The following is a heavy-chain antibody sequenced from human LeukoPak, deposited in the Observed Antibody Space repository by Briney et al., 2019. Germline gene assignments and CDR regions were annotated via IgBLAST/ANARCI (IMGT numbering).Heavy chain of an antibody. CDR2: INHSGST. V-gene: IGHV4-34*01. J-gene: IGHJ4*02. D-gene: IGHD5-12*01. CDR1: GGSFSGYY. CDR3: ARGSGGYSGYDYVDY. Sequence: SETLSLTCAVYGGSFSGYYWSWIRQPPGKGLEWIREINHSGSTNYNPSLRSRVTISVDTSKNQFSLKLSSVTAADTAVYYCARGSGGYSGYDYVDYWGQGTLVTVSS.